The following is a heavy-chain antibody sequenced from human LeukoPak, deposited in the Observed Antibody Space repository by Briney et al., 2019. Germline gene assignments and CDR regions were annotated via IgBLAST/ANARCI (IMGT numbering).Heavy chain of an antibody. Sequence: GGSLRLSCAASGFTFSSYAMSWVRQAPGKGLEWVGRIKSKTDGGTTDYAAPVKGRFTISRDDSKNTLYLQMNSLKTEDTAVYYCTTETGTSIYFDYWGQGTLVTVSS. CDR2: IKSKTDGGTT. V-gene: IGHV3-15*01. J-gene: IGHJ4*02. D-gene: IGHD1-1*01. CDR1: GFTFSSYA. CDR3: TTETGTSIYFDY.